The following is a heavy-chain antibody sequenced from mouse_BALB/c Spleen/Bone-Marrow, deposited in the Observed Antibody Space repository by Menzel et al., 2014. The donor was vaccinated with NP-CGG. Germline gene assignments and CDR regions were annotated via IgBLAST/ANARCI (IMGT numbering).Heavy chain of an antibody. CDR3: ASGYHGGSFAY. V-gene: IGHV3-6*02. CDR2: ISYDGSN. CDR1: GYSITSGYY. D-gene: IGHD1-2*01. J-gene: IGHJ3*01. Sequence: EVQLQQSGPGLVKPSQSLSLTCSVTGYSITSGYYWNWIRQFPGNKLEWMGYISYDGSNNYNPSLKNRISITRDTSKNQFFLKLSSVTTEDTASYYCASGYHGGSFAYWGQGTLVTVSA.